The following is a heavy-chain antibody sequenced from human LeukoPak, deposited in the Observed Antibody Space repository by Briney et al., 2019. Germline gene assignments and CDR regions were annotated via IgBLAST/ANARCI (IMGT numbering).Heavy chain of an antibody. Sequence: SGTLSLTCTVSGGSISSYYWSWIRQPPGKGLEWIGYIYYSGSTNYNPSLKSRVTISVDTSKNQFSLKLSSVTAADTAVYYCAIAAPYCGGDCYPTYGMDVWGQGTTVTVSS. J-gene: IGHJ6*02. D-gene: IGHD2-21*02. CDR3: AIAAPYCGGDCYPTYGMDV. CDR1: GGSISSYY. CDR2: IYYSGST. V-gene: IGHV4-59*01.